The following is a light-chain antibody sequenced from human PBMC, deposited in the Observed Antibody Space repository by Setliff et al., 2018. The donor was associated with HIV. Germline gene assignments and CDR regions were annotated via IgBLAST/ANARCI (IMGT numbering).Light chain of an antibody. CDR3: AVWDNGLKGYV. Sequence: VLSQPPSASGTPGQRVTISCSGSSSNIGVNVVNWYQHLPGTSPKLLIYNNYQRPSGVPDRFSGSKSGSSGSLAISGFQSEDEADYYCAVWDNGLKGYVFGTGTKVTVL. CDR1: SSNIGVNV. V-gene: IGLV1-44*01. CDR2: NNY. J-gene: IGLJ1*01.